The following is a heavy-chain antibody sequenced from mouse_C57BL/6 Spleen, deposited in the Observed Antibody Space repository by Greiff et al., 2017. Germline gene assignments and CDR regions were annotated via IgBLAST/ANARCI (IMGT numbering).Heavy chain of an antibody. CDR3: ARCGYYGSSSYFDY. J-gene: IGHJ2*01. CDR2: INPYNGDT. V-gene: IGHV1-20*01. D-gene: IGHD1-1*01. Sequence: EVKLVESGPELVKPGDSVKISCKASGYSFTGYFMNWVMQSHGKSLEWIGRINPYNGDTFYNQKFKGKATLTVDKSSSTAHMELRSLTSEDSAVYYCARCGYYGSSSYFDYWGQGTTLTVSS. CDR1: GYSFTGYF.